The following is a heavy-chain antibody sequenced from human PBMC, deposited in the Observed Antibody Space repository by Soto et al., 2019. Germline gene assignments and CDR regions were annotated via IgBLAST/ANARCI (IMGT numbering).Heavy chain of an antibody. D-gene: IGHD2-2*01. Sequence: QVQLVQSGAEVKKPGSSVKVSCKASGGTFSSYAISWVRQAPGQGLEWMGGIIPIFGTANYAQKFQGRVTITADESTSTAYMELSSLRSEDTAVYYCARVGYCSSTSCSGGYYYYGMDVWGQGTTVTVS. CDR2: IIPIFGTA. J-gene: IGHJ6*02. CDR3: ARVGYCSSTSCSGGYYYYGMDV. CDR1: GGTFSSYA. V-gene: IGHV1-69*01.